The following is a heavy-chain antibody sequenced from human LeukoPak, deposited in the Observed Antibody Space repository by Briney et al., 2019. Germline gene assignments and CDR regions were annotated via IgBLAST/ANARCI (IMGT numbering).Heavy chain of an antibody. Sequence: SETLSLTCTVSGGSISSYYWSWIRQPPGKGLEWIGNIYHSGITYDTPSLKSRVTISVDTSKNQFYLKLSSVTAADTAVYYCARAVGSFDWLPLFDYWGQGTLVTVSS. J-gene: IGHJ4*02. D-gene: IGHD3-9*01. V-gene: IGHV4-59*08. CDR1: GGSISSYY. CDR3: ARAVGSFDWLPLFDY. CDR2: IYHSGIT.